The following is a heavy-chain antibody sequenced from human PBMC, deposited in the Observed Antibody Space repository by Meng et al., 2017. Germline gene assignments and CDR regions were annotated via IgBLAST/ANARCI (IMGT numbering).Heavy chain of an antibody. J-gene: IGHJ4*02. CDR1: SGPVGSGSYY. Sequence: VPLEESGPGLVVPSEPLSRTCTVSSGPVGSGSYYWSWIRQPPGKGLEWIGYIYYSGSTNYNPSLKSRVTISLDTSKNQFSLKLSSVTAADTAVYYCARGLTYYYDSSGYYFDYWGQGTLVTVSS. CDR2: IYYSGST. CDR3: ARGLTYYYDSSGYYFDY. D-gene: IGHD3-22*01. V-gene: IGHV4-61*01.